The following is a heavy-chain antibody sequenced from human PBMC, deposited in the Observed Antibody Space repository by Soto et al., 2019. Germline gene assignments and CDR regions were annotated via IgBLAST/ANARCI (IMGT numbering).Heavy chain of an antibody. CDR2: IIPIFGTA. J-gene: IGHJ4*02. V-gene: IGHV1-69*01. CDR3: AKNYGDYSRLFGY. CDR1: AGTFSSYA. D-gene: IGHD4-17*01. Sequence: QVQLVQSGAEVKKPGSSVQVSCKASAGTFSSYAITWVRQAPGQGLEWMGGIIPIFGTANYAQKFQGRVTITADESTSTAYMELSSLRSEDTAVYYCAKNYGDYSRLFGYWGQGTLVTVSS.